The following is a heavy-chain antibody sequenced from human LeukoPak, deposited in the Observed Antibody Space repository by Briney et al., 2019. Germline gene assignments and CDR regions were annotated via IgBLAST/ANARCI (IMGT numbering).Heavy chain of an antibody. CDR3: ARAPLGYYFDY. V-gene: IGHV3-7*01. CDR1: GFTFSSYW. CDR2: IKQDGSEK. J-gene: IGHJ4*02. Sequence: GGSLRLSCAAPGFTFSSYWMSWVRQAPGKGLEWVANIKQDGSEKYYVDSVKGRFTISRDNAKNSLYLQMNSLRAEDTAVYYCARAPLGYYFDYWGQGTLVTVSS.